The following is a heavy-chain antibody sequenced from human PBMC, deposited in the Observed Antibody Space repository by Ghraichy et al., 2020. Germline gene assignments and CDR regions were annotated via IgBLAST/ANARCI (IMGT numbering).Heavy chain of an antibody. CDR3: AREDCSGGICSDFDY. Sequence: SETLSLTCAVYVGTFSGYYWSWIRQPPGKGLECIGEINPSGSTNYNPSLKSRVTMSVDTSKNQFSLKLSSLSAADTAVYYCAREDCSGGICSDFDYWGQGTLVTVSS. V-gene: IGHV4-34*01. CDR1: VGTFSGYY. J-gene: IGHJ4*02. D-gene: IGHD2-15*01. CDR2: INPSGST.